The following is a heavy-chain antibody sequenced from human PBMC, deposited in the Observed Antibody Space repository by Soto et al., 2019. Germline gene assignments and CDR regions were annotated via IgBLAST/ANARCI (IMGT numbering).Heavy chain of an antibody. D-gene: IGHD5-12*01. CDR3: AKAWMDNARQRYFDH. CDR1: GFTFSNYP. J-gene: IGHJ4*02. CDR2: ISGSGGST. Sequence: GGSLRLSCAASGFTFSNYPMTWVRQAPGKGLEWVSSISGSGGSTYYPDSVKCRLTISRDNSKNTLYLQMNSLRAEDTAVYSCAKAWMDNARQRYFDHWGQGTLVTVSS. V-gene: IGHV3-23*01.